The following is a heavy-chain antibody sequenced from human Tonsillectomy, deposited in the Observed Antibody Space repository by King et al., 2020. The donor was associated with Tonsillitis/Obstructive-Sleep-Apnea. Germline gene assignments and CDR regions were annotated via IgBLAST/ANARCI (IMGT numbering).Heavy chain of an antibody. CDR3: ARLSGYTSGWYLDY. D-gene: IGHD6-19*01. CDR2: IYYSGST. Sequence: LQLQESGPGLVKPSETLSLTCTVSGGSITSSSYHLGWIRQPPGKGLEWIGSIYYSGSTYYNPSLKSRVTISVDTSKNQFSLKLSSVTAADTAVYYCARLSGYTSGWYLDYWGQGTLVTVSS. J-gene: IGHJ4*02. CDR1: GGSITSSSYH. V-gene: IGHV4-39*01.